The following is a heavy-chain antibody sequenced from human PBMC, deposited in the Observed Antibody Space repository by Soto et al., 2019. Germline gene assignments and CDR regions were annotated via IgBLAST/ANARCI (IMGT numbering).Heavy chain of an antibody. J-gene: IGHJ4*02. CDR3: ARGYLESYYYDSSGPGLTDY. CDR1: GGSISGGGYY. CDR2: IYYSGST. Sequence: SETLSLTCTVSGGSISGGGYYWSWIRQHPGKGLEWIGYIYYSGSTYYNPSLKSRVTISVDTSKNQFSLKLSSVTAADTAVYYCARGYLESYYYDSSGPGLTDYWGQGTLVTVSS. V-gene: IGHV4-31*03. D-gene: IGHD3-22*01.